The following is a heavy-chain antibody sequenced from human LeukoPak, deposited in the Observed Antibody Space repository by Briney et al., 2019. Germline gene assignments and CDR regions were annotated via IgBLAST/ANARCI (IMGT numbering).Heavy chain of an antibody. Sequence: PGGSLRLSCAASRFTFSNAWMSWVRQAPGKGLEWVGRIKSKTDGGTTDYAAPVKGRFTISRDDSKNTLYLQMNSLKTEDTAVYYCTTVSIPPYKDYDFWSGYLTDDYWGQGTLVTVSS. J-gene: IGHJ4*02. CDR2: IKSKTDGGTT. D-gene: IGHD3-3*01. CDR1: RFTFSNAW. CDR3: TTVSIPPYKDYDFWSGYLTDDY. V-gene: IGHV3-15*01.